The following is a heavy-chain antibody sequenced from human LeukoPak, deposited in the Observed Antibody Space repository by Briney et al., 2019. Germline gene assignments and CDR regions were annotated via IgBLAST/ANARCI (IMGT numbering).Heavy chain of an antibody. CDR2: ISGSGYST. CDR1: GFTFSSYA. CDR3: AQWSRYFDY. V-gene: IGHV3-23*01. Sequence: GGSLRLSCAASGFTFSSYAMSWVRQAPGKGLEWVSAISGSGYSTYYADSVKGRFTISRDNSKNTLYLQMNSLRAEDTALYFCAQWSRYFDYWGQGTLVTVSS. J-gene: IGHJ4*02. D-gene: IGHD1-26*01.